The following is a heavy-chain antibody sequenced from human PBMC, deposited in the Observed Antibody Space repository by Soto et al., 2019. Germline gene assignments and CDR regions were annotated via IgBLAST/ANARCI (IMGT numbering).Heavy chain of an antibody. Sequence: GGSLRLSCAASGFTFSSYAMHWVRQAPGKGLEWVAVISYGETNRFYGDSVKGRFTISRDNSRNTLYLQMNSLRAEDTAVYYCAKDNYDTSGPLDFWGQGTLVTVSS. J-gene: IGHJ4*02. CDR3: AKDNYDTSGPLDF. CDR1: GFTFSSYA. CDR2: ISYGETNR. D-gene: IGHD3-22*01. V-gene: IGHV3-30*16.